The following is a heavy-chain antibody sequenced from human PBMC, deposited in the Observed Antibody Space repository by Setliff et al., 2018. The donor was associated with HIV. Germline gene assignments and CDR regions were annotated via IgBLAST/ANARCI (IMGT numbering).Heavy chain of an antibody. V-gene: IGHV1-69*10. J-gene: IGHJ4*02. D-gene: IGHD5-12*01. CDR2: IIPIFGIP. CDR1: GFTFTSYY. CDR3: ARAATITYYFDY. Sequence: GASVKVSCKASGFTFTSYYIHWVRQTTGQGLEWMGGIIPIFGIPHYAQKFQDRVTITADKSTDTAHMELNSLRSEDTAVYYCARAATITYYFDYLGQGTLVTVSS.